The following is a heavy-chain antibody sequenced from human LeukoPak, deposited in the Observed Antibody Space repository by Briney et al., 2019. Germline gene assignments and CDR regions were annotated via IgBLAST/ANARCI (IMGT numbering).Heavy chain of an antibody. Sequence: GGSLRLXCAASGFTFSSYSMNWVRQAPGKGLEWVSYISSSSSTIYYADSVKGRFTISRDNAKHSLYLQMNSLRAEDTAVYYSARDLGGSYHHYWGQGTLVTVSS. V-gene: IGHV3-48*01. CDR2: ISSSSSTI. CDR1: GFTFSSYS. J-gene: IGHJ4*02. CDR3: ARDLGGSYHHY. D-gene: IGHD1-26*01.